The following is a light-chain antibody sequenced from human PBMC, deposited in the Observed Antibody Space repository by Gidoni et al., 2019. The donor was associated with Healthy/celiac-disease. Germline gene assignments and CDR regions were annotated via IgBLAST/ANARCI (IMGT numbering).Light chain of an antibody. CDR2: GAS. CDR1: QSVSSSY. Sequence: EIVLTQSPGTLSLSPGERTTLSCSASQSVSSSYLAWYQQKPGQAPRLLIYGASSRATGIPDRFSGSGSGTDFTLTISRLEPEDFAVYYCQQYGSSRGTFGGGTKVEIK. CDR3: QQYGSSRGT. V-gene: IGKV3-20*01. J-gene: IGKJ4*01.